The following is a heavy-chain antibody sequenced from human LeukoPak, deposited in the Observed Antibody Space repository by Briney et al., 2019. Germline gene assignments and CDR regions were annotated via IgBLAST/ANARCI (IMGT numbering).Heavy chain of an antibody. CDR2: ISSSSSYI. D-gene: IGHD3-22*01. V-gene: IGHV3-21*01. J-gene: IGHJ4*02. CDR1: GFTFSSYS. Sequence: GGSLRLSCAASGFTFSSYSMNWVRQAPGKGLEWVSSISSSSSYIYYADSVKGRFTISRDNAKNSLYLQMNSLRAEDTAVYYCARVLYYDSSGQYYFDYWGQGTLVTVSS. CDR3: ARVLYYDSSGQYYFDY.